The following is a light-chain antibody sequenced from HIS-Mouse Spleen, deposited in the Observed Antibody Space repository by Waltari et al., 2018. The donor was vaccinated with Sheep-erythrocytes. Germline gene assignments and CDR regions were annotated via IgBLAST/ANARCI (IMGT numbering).Light chain of an antibody. CDR2: EVS. V-gene: IGLV2-11*01. J-gene: IGLJ2*01. CDR3: CSYAGSYTFVV. Sequence: QSALTQPRSVSGSPGQSVTISCTGTSSDVGGYNYVSWYQQQPGKAPKLMISEVSKRPSGFPDRFPGSKSGNTASLTISGLQAEDEADYYCCSYAGSYTFVVFGGGTKLTVL. CDR1: SSDVGGYNY.